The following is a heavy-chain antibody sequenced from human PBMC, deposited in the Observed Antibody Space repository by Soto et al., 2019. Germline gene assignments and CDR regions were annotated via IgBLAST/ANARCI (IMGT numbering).Heavy chain of an antibody. CDR1: GGSFSGYY. J-gene: IGHJ4*02. D-gene: IGHD1-26*01. Sequence: SETLSLTCAVYGGSFSGYYWSWIRQPPGKGLEWIGEINHSGSTNYNPSLKSRVTISVDTSKNQFSLKLSSVTAADTAVYYCARGRQGGSYRPPRDLDFDYWGQGTLVTVSS. CDR2: INHSGST. V-gene: IGHV4-34*01. CDR3: ARGRQGGSYRPPRDLDFDY.